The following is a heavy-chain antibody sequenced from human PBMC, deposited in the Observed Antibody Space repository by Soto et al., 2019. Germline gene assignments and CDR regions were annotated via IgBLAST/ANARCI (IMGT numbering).Heavy chain of an antibody. CDR1: GFSLSNTRMG. J-gene: IGHJ4*02. Sequence: QVTLKESGPVLVNPTEPLTLTCTVSGFSLSNTRMGVSWIRQSPGKALEWLAHIFSNDQKSYTTSLKSRLTISKDTSKSQLVLTLTNMDSVDTATYFCARTRSAYNFWSGGYDYWGRGTLVTVSS. CDR2: IFSNDQK. CDR3: ARTRSAYNFWSGGYDY. D-gene: IGHD3-3*01. V-gene: IGHV2-26*01.